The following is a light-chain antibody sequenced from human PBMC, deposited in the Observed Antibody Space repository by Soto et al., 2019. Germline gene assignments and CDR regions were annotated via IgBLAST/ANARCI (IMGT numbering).Light chain of an antibody. CDR3: QQSYSSPRT. J-gene: IGKJ1*01. CDR1: QNINNY. V-gene: IGKV1-39*01. CDR2: VAS. Sequence: DIPMTQSPSSLSASVGDRVTITCRASQNINNYLSWYQQKQGKAPKILIYVASSLQSGVPPRFSGSGSGTDFTLTISSLQPEDVATYYCQQSYSSPRTFGQGTKVEI.